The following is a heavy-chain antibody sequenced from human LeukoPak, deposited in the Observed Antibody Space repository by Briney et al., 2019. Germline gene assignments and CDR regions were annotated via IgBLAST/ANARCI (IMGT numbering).Heavy chain of an antibody. CDR3: ARVNTAAVAFDY. CDR2: IYGDGST. CDR1: GFTVDTNY. J-gene: IGHJ4*02. Sequence: GGSLGLSCAASGFTVDTNYVSWVRQAPGQGLEWISVIYGDGSTFYADSVKGRFTISRHNVRNTVYLQMNSLRTADSAVYYCARVNTAAVAFDYWGQGTLVTVSS. V-gene: IGHV3-53*01. D-gene: IGHD2-15*01.